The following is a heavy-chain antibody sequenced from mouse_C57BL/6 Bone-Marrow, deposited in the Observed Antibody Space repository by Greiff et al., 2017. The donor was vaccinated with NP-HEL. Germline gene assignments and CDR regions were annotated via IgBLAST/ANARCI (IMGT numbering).Heavy chain of an antibody. CDR3: ARGYDGYYRFAY. CDR2: ILPGSGST. V-gene: IGHV1-9*01. D-gene: IGHD2-3*01. CDR1: GYTFTGYW. J-gene: IGHJ3*01. Sequence: QVQLQQSGAELMKPGASVKLSCKATGYTFTGYWIEWVKQRPGHGLEWIGEILPGSGSTNYNEKFKGKATLTADTSSNTAYIQLSSLTTEDAAIYYCARGYDGYYRFAYWGQGTLVTVSA.